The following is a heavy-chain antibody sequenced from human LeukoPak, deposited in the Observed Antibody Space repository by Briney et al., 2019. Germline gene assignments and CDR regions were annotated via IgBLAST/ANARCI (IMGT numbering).Heavy chain of an antibody. CDR2: IYHSGST. CDR1: GYSISSGYY. Sequence: SETLSLTCAVSGYSISSGYYCGWIRQPPGKGLEWIGSIYHSGSTYYNPSLKSRVTISVDTSKNQFSLKLSSVTAADTAVYYCARATAMVMNTVTTFDYWGQGTLVTVSS. J-gene: IGHJ4*02. CDR3: ARATAMVMNTVTTFDY. V-gene: IGHV4-38-2*01. D-gene: IGHD4-17*01.